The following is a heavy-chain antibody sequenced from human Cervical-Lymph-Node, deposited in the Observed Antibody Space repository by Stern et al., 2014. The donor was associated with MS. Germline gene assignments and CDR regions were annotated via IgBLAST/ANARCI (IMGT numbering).Heavy chain of an antibody. Sequence: QLQLQESGPGLVKPSQTLSLTCTVSGGSISTVGYYWTWIRQHPGQGLEWIGYSYHSGSTYYNPSLKSRASISVDTSKNQFSLNVTSVTAADTALYYCARSDRLWGSFDYGGQGTLVTVSS. V-gene: IGHV4-31*03. D-gene: IGHD3-16*01. J-gene: IGHJ4*02. CDR2: SYHSGST. CDR1: GGSISTVGYY. CDR3: ARSDRLWGSFDY.